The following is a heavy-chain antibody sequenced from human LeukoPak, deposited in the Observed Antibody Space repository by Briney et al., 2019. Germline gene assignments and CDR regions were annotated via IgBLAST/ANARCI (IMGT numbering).Heavy chain of an antibody. Sequence: SETLSLTCTASGGSISSSSYYWGWIRQPPGKGLEWIGSIYYSGSTYYNPSLKSRVTISVDTSKNQFSLKLSSVTAADTAVYYCARREWGFDPWGQGTLVTVSS. CDR2: IYYSGST. D-gene: IGHD3-3*01. J-gene: IGHJ5*02. CDR1: GGSISSSSYY. V-gene: IGHV4-39*01. CDR3: ARREWGFDP.